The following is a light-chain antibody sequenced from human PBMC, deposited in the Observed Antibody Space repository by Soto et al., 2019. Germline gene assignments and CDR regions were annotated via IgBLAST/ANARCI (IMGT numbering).Light chain of an antibody. CDR1: QGISRY. V-gene: IGKV1-39*01. CDR2: GTS. CDR3: QQTYSNPIT. Sequence: DIQMTQSPSSLSASIGDRVTITCRASQGISRYLNWFQQKPGKAPNLLIYGTSTLQSGVPSRFSGSGSGTDFILTISSLQPEDYATYYCQQTYSNPITFGPGTTVDV. J-gene: IGKJ3*01.